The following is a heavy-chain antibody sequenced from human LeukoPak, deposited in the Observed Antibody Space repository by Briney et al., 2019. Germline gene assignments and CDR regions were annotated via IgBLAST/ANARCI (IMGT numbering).Heavy chain of an antibody. V-gene: IGHV3-21*01. Sequence: GGSLRLSCAASGFTFSSYSMNWVRQAPGKGLEWVSSISSSSSYIYYADSVKGRFTISRGNAKNSLYLQMNSLRAEDTAVYYCARGDKYQLLYTGEIWFDPWGQGTLVTVSS. CDR2: ISSSSSYI. D-gene: IGHD2-2*02. CDR3: ARGDKYQLLYTGEIWFDP. CDR1: GFTFSSYS. J-gene: IGHJ5*02.